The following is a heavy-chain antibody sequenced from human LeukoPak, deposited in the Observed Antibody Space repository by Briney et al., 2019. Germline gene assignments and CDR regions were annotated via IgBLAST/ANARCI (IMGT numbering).Heavy chain of an antibody. V-gene: IGHV3-43*02. D-gene: IGHD1-26*01. CDR1: GFTFSTYV. Sequence: PGGSLRLSCAASGFTFSTYVMSWVRQAPGKGLEWVSIISGDGRSTYYADSVKGRFTISRDNSKNSLYLQMNSLRTEDTALYYCASPIYVGFWGQGTLVTVSS. J-gene: IGHJ4*02. CDR2: ISGDGRST. CDR3: ASPIYVGF.